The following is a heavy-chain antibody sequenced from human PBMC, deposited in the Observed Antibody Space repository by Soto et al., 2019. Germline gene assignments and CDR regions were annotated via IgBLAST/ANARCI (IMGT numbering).Heavy chain of an antibody. CDR2: ISAYNGNT. CDR3: ARDAFTSSSGYRYYFDY. V-gene: IGHV1-18*01. D-gene: IGHD3-22*01. Sequence: GASVKVSCKASGYTFTSYGISWVRQAPGQGLEWMGWISAYNGNTNYAQKLQGRVTMTTDTSTSTAYMELRSLRSDDTAVYYCARDAFTSSSGYRYYFDYWGQGTLVTVSS. CDR1: GYTFTSYG. J-gene: IGHJ4*02.